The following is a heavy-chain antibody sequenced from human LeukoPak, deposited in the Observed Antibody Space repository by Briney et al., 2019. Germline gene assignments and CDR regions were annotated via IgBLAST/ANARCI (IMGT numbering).Heavy chain of an antibody. CDR3: ARLSTGPVGAFDI. D-gene: IGHD7-27*01. V-gene: IGHV4-38-2*01. J-gene: IGHJ3*02. CDR1: GYSISSAYY. Sequence: SETLSLTCAVSGYSISSAYYWGWIRQPPGRGLEWIGNIFHSGNTYYNPSLKSRVTISVDTSNNQFSLKLSSVTAADTAVYYCARLSTGPVGAFDIWGQGTMVTVSS. CDR2: IFHSGNT.